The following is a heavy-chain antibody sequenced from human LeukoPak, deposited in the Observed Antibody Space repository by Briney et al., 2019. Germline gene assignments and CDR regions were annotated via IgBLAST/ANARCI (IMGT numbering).Heavy chain of an antibody. Sequence: PGGSLRLSCAASGLTFSSYWMSWVRQAPGKGLEWVSSISYTGTYIYYADSVKGRFTISRDNAQNSLYLQMNSLRAEDTAIYYCVRDRGTYRPIDYWGQGTLVTVSS. CDR3: VRDRGTYRPIDY. V-gene: IGHV3-21*04. D-gene: IGHD1-26*01. CDR1: GLTFSSYW. CDR2: ISYTGTYI. J-gene: IGHJ4*02.